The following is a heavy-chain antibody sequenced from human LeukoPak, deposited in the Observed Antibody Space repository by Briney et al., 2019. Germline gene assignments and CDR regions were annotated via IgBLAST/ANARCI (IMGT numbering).Heavy chain of an antibody. J-gene: IGHJ6*03. Sequence: ASVKVSCKASGYTFTSYGISWVRQAPGQGLEWMGWISAYNGNTNYAQKLQGRVTMTTDTSTSTAYMELSSLRSEDTAVYYCARDEVVVIAKDYYYYMDVWGKGTTVTVSS. CDR2: ISAYNGNT. CDR3: ARDEVVVIAKDYYYYMDV. CDR1: GYTFTSYG. V-gene: IGHV1-18*01. D-gene: IGHD2-21*01.